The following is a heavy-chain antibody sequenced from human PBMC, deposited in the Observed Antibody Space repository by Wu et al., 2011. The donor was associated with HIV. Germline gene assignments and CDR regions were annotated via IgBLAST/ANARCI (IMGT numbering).Heavy chain of an antibody. J-gene: IGHJ6*03. V-gene: IGHV1-69*01. Sequence: QVQLVQSGAEVKKPGASVKVSCKASGYTFTSYGISWVRQAPGQGLEWMGGIIPMFGTANYAQKFQGRVTITTDESTTTAYMELSSLRSEDTAVYYCATFGDNYYMDVWGKGTTVTVSS. CDR3: ATFGDNYYMDV. CDR1: GYTFTSYG. CDR2: IIPMFGTA. D-gene: IGHD3-10*01.